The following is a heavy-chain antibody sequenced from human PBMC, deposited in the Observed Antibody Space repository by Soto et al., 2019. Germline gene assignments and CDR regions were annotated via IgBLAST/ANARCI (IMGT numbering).Heavy chain of an antibody. CDR1: GFTFSSYS. J-gene: IGHJ4*02. Sequence: GGSLRLSCAASGFTFSSYSMNWVRQAPGKGLEWVASITNSSSNKYYADSVKGRFTISRDNAKNTLYLQMNSLRAEDTAVCYCARGLLYSSDWYPDYWGQGTLVTVSS. CDR2: ITNSSSNK. CDR3: ARGLLYSSDWYPDY. D-gene: IGHD6-19*01. V-gene: IGHV3-21*01.